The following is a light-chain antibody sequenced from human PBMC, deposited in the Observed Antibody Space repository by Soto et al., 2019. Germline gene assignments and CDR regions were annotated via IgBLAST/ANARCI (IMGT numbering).Light chain of an antibody. CDR2: AAS. CDR1: QGIANY. CDR3: QKYSRAPWT. Sequence: DIQMTQSPSSLSASVGDRVTISCRASQGIANYLAWYQQKPGQVPELLIYAASTLHSGVPSRFSGSGSGTDFTLTISSLQPEDVASYYCQKYSRAPWTFGQGTKVEIK. J-gene: IGKJ1*01. V-gene: IGKV1-27*01.